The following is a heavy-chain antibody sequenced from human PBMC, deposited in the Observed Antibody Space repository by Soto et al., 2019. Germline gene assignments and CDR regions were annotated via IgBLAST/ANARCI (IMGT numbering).Heavy chain of an antibody. CDR3: ARGLSAGGWFGYQNSYYFDY. CDR1: GYTFTSYD. Sequence: QVQLVQSGAEVKKPGASVKVSCKASGYTFTSYDINWVRQATGQGLEWMGWMNPNSGNTGYAQKFQGRVTMTRNTSISTAYMELSSLRSGDTAVYYCARGLSAGGWFGYQNSYYFDYWGQGTLVTVSS. V-gene: IGHV1-8*01. J-gene: IGHJ4*02. CDR2: MNPNSGNT. D-gene: IGHD3-10*01.